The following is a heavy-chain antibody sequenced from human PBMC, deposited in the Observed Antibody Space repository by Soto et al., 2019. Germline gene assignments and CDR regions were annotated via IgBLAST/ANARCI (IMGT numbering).Heavy chain of an antibody. J-gene: IGHJ6*02. CDR3: ARGAVGYYYYGMDV. Sequence: PSETLSLTCAVYGGSFSGYCWSWIRQPPGKGLEWIGEINHSGSTNYNPSLKSRVTISVDTSKNQFSLKLSSVTAADTAVYYCARGAVGYYYYGMDVWGQGTTVTVSS. CDR1: GGSFSGYC. V-gene: IGHV4-34*01. CDR2: INHSGST. D-gene: IGHD6-19*01.